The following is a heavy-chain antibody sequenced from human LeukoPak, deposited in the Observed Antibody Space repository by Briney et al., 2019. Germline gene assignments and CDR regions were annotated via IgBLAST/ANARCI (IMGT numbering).Heavy chain of an antibody. V-gene: IGHV3-30*04. CDR3: ARDEYGSGSYSQSTDAFDI. D-gene: IGHD3-10*01. CDR1: GFTFSSYA. J-gene: IGHJ3*02. Sequence: PGGSLRLSCAASGFTFSSYAMHWVRQAPGKGLEWVAVISYDGSNKYYADSVKGRFTISRDNSKNTLYLQMNSLRAEDTAVYYCARDEYGSGSYSQSTDAFDIWGQGTMVTVSS. CDR2: ISYDGSNK.